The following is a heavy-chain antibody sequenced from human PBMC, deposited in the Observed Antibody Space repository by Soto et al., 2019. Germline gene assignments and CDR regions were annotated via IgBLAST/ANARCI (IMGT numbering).Heavy chain of an antibody. D-gene: IGHD6-25*01. J-gene: IGHJ4*02. CDR3: AAYSGRLYDS. Sequence: QVQLVQSGVEVKKPGSSVKVSCKASGGTFSNYGLSWVRQAPGQGLEWMGGIIPIFGTTNYAQKFRGRATITADESTGTAYMVLGSRKSDDTAVYYCAAYSGRLYDSWGQGTLVTVSS. V-gene: IGHV1-69*01. CDR2: IIPIFGTT. CDR1: GGTFSNYG.